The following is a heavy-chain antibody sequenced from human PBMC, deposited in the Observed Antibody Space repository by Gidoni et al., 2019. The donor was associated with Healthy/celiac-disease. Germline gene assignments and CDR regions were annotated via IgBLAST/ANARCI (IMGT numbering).Heavy chain of an antibody. CDR3: ARGLRGGSSSSYGYYYYYMDV. V-gene: IGHV4-34*01. D-gene: IGHD6-6*01. CDR1: GGSFSGYY. J-gene: IGHJ6*03. CDR2: INHSGST. Sequence: QVQLQQWGAGLLKPSETLSLTCAVYGGSFSGYYWSWIRQPPGKGLEWIGEINHSGSTNYNPSLKSRVTISVDTSKNQFSLKLSSVTAADTAVYYCARGLRGGSSSSYGYYYYYMDVWGKGTTVTVSS.